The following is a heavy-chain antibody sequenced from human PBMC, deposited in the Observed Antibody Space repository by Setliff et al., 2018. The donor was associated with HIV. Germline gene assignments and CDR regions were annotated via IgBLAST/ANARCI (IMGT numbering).Heavy chain of an antibody. J-gene: IGHJ3*02. CDR1: GFTFSTYG. D-gene: IGHD4-4*01. V-gene: IGHV3-30*02. Sequence: SCAASGFTFSTYGMHWVRQAPGKGLEWVAFINYDESSKYYADSVKGRVSISRDNSKNTVDLHMNSLRTEDTAVYYCAKDGDYRNGDYDAFDIWGLGTMVTVSS. CDR2: INYDESSK. CDR3: AKDGDYRNGDYDAFDI.